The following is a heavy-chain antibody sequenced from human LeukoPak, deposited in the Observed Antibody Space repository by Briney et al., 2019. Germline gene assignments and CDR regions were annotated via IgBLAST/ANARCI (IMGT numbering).Heavy chain of an antibody. Sequence: SETLSLTCAVYGGSFSGYYWSWIRQPLGKGLEWIGEINHSGSTNYNPSLKSRVTISVDTSKNQFSLKLSSVTAADTAMYYCARNTTVTTDAFDIWGQGTMVTVSS. J-gene: IGHJ3*02. V-gene: IGHV4-34*01. CDR1: GGSFSGYY. CDR2: INHSGST. D-gene: IGHD4-17*01. CDR3: ARNTTVTTDAFDI.